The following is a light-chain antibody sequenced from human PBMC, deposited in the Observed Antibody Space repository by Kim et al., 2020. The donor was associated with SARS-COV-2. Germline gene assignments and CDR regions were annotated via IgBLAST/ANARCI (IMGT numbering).Light chain of an antibody. CDR3: QSYDSSLSGLV. CDR1: SSNIGAGYD. J-gene: IGLJ1*01. V-gene: IGLV1-40*01. Sequence: ELTQPPSVSGAPGQRVTISCTGSSSNIGAGYDVHWYQQLPGTAPKLLIYGNSNRPSGVPDRFSGSKSGTSASLAITGLQAEDEADYYCQSYDSSLSGLVFGTGTKVTVL. CDR2: GNS.